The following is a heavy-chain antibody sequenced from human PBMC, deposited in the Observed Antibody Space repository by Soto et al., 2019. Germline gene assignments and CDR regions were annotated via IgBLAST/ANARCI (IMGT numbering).Heavy chain of an antibody. J-gene: IGHJ4*02. CDR2: INPSGGST. CDR3: ARAPETGYSSGWYFDY. CDR1: GYTFTSYY. Sequence: SVKVSCKASGYTFTSYYMHWVRQAPGQGLEWMGIINPSGGSTSYAQKFQGRVTMTRDTSTSTVYMELSSLRSEDTAVYYCARAPETGYSSGWYFDYWGQGTLVTVSS. V-gene: IGHV1-46*01. D-gene: IGHD6-19*01.